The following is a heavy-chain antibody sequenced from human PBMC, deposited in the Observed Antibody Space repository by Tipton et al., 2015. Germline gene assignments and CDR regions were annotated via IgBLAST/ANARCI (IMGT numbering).Heavy chain of an antibody. CDR1: GYDFTNYW. D-gene: IGHD5-18*01. V-gene: IGHV5-51*01. Sequence: VQLVQSGAEVKKPGESLKISCKASGYDFTNYWIGWVRQVPGKGLEWMGVIHPGDSETRYSPSFPGQITISADKSTSTAYLQWGSPKASDAAIYYCARTQLWSAPWLDFWGQGTPVSVSS. CDR3: ARTQLWSAPWLDF. J-gene: IGHJ4*02. CDR2: IHPGDSET.